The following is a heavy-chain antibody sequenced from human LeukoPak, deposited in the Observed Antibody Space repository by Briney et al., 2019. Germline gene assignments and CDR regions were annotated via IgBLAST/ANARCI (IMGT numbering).Heavy chain of an antibody. V-gene: IGHV1-2*02. CDR1: GYSFTGYY. Sequence: ASVKVSCKASGYSFTGYYLHWVRQAPGQELAWVGGINTNSGDANYGQKFQGRVTMTRDTSISTAYMELSWLRSDDTALYYCARETTVTAMENWGQGTLLTVSS. D-gene: IGHD2-21*02. CDR2: INTNSGDA. CDR3: ARETTVTAMEN. J-gene: IGHJ4*02.